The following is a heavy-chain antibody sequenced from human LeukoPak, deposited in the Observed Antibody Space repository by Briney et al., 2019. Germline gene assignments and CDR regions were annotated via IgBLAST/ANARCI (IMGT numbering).Heavy chain of an antibody. D-gene: IGHD3-22*01. J-gene: IGHJ6*03. CDR3: ARTNYYDSSGYRYYYCYYYMDA. CDR2: IYYSGST. Sequence: SETLSLTCTVSGGSISSHYWSWIRQPPGKGLEWIGYIYYSGSTNYNPSLKSRVTISVDTSKNQFSLKLSSVTAADTAVYYCARTNYYDSSGYRYYYCYYYMDAWGKGTTVTVSS. V-gene: IGHV4-59*11. CDR1: GGSISSHY.